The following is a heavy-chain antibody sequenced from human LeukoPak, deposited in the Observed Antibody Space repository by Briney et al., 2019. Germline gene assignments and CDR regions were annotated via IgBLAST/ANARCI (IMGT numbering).Heavy chain of an antibody. CDR1: GFTFSSYS. Sequence: GRSLRLSCAASGFTFSSYSMSWICNAPGKGLECGLGISDSGGTTYYRDSMKGRFTITRDSSKSTLYLQMDSLRSEDTAVYYCAKDGQQVRPRNFDSWGQGTLVTVSS. CDR3: AKDGQQVRPRNFDS. D-gene: IGHD6-13*01. CDR2: ISDSGGTT. V-gene: IGHV3-23*01. J-gene: IGHJ4*02.